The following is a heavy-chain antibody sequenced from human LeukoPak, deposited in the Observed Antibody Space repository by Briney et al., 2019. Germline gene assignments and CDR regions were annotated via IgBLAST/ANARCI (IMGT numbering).Heavy chain of an antibody. Sequence: ASVKVSCKASGYTFTDFGISWVRQAPGQGLEWMGWISAYNGNKNYVQKFQGRVTMTTDTSTSTAYMELTSLRSDDTAMYYCTRDLGVDTTLIFFDYWGQGTLVTVSS. CDR3: TRDLGVDTTLIFFDY. D-gene: IGHD1-1*01. CDR2: ISAYNGNK. V-gene: IGHV1-18*01. J-gene: IGHJ4*02. CDR1: GYTFTDFG.